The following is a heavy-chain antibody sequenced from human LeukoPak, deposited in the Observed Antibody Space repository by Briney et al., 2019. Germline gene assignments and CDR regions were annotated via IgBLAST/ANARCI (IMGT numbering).Heavy chain of an antibody. CDR3: ARGGRGFGELSGIWELDY. CDR1: GFTVNNKY. CDR2: ISSSSSYI. D-gene: IGHD3-10*01. Sequence: GGSLRLSCAASGFTVNNKYMTWVRQAPGKGLEWVSSISSSSSYIYYADSVKGRFTISRDNAKNSLYLQMNSLRAEDTAVYYCARGGRGFGELSGIWELDYWGQGTLVTVSS. V-gene: IGHV3-21*01. J-gene: IGHJ4*02.